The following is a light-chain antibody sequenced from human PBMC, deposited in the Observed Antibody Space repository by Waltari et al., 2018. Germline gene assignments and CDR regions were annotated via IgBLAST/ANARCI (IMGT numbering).Light chain of an antibody. CDR1: SSAIGRYNL. J-gene: IGLJ3*02. Sequence: QSITISCTGSSSAIGRYNLVSWYQQHPDKAPKLLIHEVSQRPSGVSNRFSGSKSGNTASLTISGLQAEDEADYYCCSYAGSPWVFGGGTKLTVL. V-gene: IGLV2-23*02. CDR2: EVS. CDR3: CSYAGSPWV.